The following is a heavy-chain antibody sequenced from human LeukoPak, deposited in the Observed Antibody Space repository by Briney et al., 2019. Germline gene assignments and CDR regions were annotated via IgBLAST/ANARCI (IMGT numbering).Heavy chain of an antibody. CDR1: GYSFTSYW. J-gene: IGHJ4*02. CDR2: IYPGDSDT. Sequence: GESLKISCKGSGYSFTSYWIGWVRQMPGKGLEWMGIIYPGDSDTRYSPSFQGQVTISADKSISTAYLQWSSLKVSDTAMYYCARLLEGYYDSSGYFDYWGQGTLVTVSS. V-gene: IGHV5-51*01. D-gene: IGHD3-22*01. CDR3: ARLLEGYYDSSGYFDY.